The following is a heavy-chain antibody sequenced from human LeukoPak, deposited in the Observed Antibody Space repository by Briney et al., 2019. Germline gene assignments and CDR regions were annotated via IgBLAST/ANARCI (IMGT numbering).Heavy chain of an antibody. CDR3: ARVSGTWGYFYMDV. D-gene: IGHD1-1*01. J-gene: IGHJ6*03. CDR1: GYAFTSHG. CDR2: ISTYDGKT. Sequence: ASVKVSCKPFGYAFTSHGFTWVRRAPGQGLEWMGWISTYDGKTDYAQNFQGRVTMTIDASTSTAYMEVRSLRSDDTAVYYCARVSGTWGYFYMDVWAKGSTVTVSS. V-gene: IGHV1-18*01.